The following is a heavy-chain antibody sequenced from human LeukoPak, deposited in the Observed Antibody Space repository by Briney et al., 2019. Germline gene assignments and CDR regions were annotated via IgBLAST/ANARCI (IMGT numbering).Heavy chain of an antibody. CDR2: MNPNSGNT. D-gene: IGHD6-13*01. CDR3: ARGQFIAAAGTSPLGY. V-gene: IGHV1-8*03. J-gene: IGHJ4*02. CDR1: GCTFTSYD. Sequence: ASVKVSCKASGCTFTSYDINWVRQATGQGLEWMGWMNPNSGNTGYAQKFQGRVTITRNTSISTAYMELSSLRSEDTAVYYCARGQFIAAAGTSPLGYRGQGTLVTVSS.